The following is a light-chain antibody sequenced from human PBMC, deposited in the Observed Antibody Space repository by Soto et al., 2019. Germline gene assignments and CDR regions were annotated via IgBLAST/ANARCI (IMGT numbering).Light chain of an antibody. V-gene: IGLV2-8*02. CDR1: SSDVGASEY. CDR3: TSYTSSYIFV. CDR2: QVS. Sequence: PVRTQPPSATRAPRQSVTISYNETSSDVGASEYVSWYQQHPGKAPKLMIYQVSKRPSGVPDRFSGSRSGNTASLTVSGLQAEDEADYYCTSYTSSYIFVLGGGTKVTVL. J-gene: IGLJ1*01.